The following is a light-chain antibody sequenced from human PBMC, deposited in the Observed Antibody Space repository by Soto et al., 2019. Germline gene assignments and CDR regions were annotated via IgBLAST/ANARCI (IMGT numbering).Light chain of an antibody. Sequence: QSVLTRPASVSGSPGQSITISCTGTSSDVGRYNYVSWYQQHPGKAPKLMIYDVSNRPSGVSNRFSGSKSGNTASLTISGLQAEDEADYYCSSYTSSSTLLFGGGTKATVL. CDR2: DVS. CDR3: SSYTSSSTLL. CDR1: SSDVGRYNY. V-gene: IGLV2-14*01. J-gene: IGLJ2*01.